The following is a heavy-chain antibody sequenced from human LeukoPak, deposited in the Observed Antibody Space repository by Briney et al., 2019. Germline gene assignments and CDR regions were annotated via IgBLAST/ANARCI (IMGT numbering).Heavy chain of an antibody. CDR2: IYSGGST. CDR1: GFTVSSNY. Sequence: GGSLRLSCAASGFTVSSNYMSWVRQAPGKGLEWVSVIYSGGSTYYADSVKGRFTISRDNSKNTLYLQMNSLRAEDTAVYYCARGGYVWGCYRWVYFDYWGQGTLVTVSS. V-gene: IGHV3-53*01. J-gene: IGHJ4*02. D-gene: IGHD3-16*02. CDR3: ARGGYVWGCYRWVYFDY.